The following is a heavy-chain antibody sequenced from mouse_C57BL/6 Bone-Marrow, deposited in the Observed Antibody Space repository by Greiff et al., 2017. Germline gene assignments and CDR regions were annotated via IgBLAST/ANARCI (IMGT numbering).Heavy chain of an antibody. V-gene: IGHV1-26*01. D-gene: IGHD3-2*02. Sequence: VQLQQSGPELVKPGASVKISCKASGYTFTDYYMNWVKQSHGKSLEWIGDINPNNGGTSYNQKFKGKATLTVDKSSSTAYMALRSLTSEDSAVYYYARKEGQLRPDYAMDYWGQGTSVTVSA. CDR1: GYTFTDYY. CDR3: ARKEGQLRPDYAMDY. J-gene: IGHJ4*01. CDR2: INPNNGGT.